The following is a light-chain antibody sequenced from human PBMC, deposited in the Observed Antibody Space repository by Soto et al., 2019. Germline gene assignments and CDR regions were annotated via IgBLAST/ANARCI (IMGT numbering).Light chain of an antibody. CDR2: QDT. J-gene: IGLJ3*02. CDR1: ELGERH. Sequence: SYELTQPPSVSVSPGQTATITCSGHELGERHVSWYQQKAGQSPVLVLYQDTRRPSGIPERFSGSNSGNTATLTIRETQSLDEADYYCQAWDRNAWVFGGGTKVTVL. V-gene: IGLV3-1*01. CDR3: QAWDRNAWV.